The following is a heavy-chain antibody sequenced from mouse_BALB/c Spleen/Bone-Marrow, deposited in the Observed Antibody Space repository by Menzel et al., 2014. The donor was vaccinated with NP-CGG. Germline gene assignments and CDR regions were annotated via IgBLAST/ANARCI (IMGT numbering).Heavy chain of an antibody. Sequence: VTLKECGAELVKPGASVKLSCTASGFNIKDTYMHWVKQRPEQGLEWIGRIDPANGNTKYDPKFQGKATITADTSSNTAYLQLSSLTSEDIAVYYCARWEYYAMDYWGQGTSVTVSS. CDR3: ARWEYYAMDY. CDR2: IDPANGNT. V-gene: IGHV14-3*02. CDR1: GFNIKDTY. D-gene: IGHD4-1*01. J-gene: IGHJ4*01.